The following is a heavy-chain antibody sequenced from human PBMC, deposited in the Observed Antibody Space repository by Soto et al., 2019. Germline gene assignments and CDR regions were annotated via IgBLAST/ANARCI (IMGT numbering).Heavy chain of an antibody. Sequence: PGGSLRLSCAASGFTFSSYGMHWVRQAPGKGLEWVAVISYDGSNKYYADSVKGRFTISRDNSKNTLYLQMNSLRAEDTAVYYCARQLVVYYYGMDVWGQGTTVTVSS. CDR1: GFTFSSYG. CDR3: ARQLVVYYYGMDV. CDR2: ISYDGSNK. V-gene: IGHV3-30*03. J-gene: IGHJ6*02. D-gene: IGHD6-6*01.